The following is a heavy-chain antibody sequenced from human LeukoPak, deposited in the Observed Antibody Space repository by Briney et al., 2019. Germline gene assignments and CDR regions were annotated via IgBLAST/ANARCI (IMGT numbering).Heavy chain of an antibody. J-gene: IGHJ6*02. D-gene: IGHD2-8*01. CDR1: GFTFHESW. V-gene: IGHV3-7*01. Sequence: TGRSLRLSYAASGFTFHESWLNCVRQAPGQALGCVAAIKEDGSEKDYVDSVKGRFTISRDNAKNSLYLQMNNLRADDTAVYYCATYTNWVAGDVWGQGTTVSVS. CDR2: IKEDGSEK. CDR3: ATYTNWVAGDV.